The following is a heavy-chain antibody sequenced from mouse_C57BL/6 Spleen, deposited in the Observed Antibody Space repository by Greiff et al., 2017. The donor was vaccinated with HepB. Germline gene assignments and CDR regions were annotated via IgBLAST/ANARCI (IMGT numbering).Heavy chain of an antibody. CDR1: GFTFSDYG. CDR3: ARPGSYGSSYFDY. CDR2: ISSGSSTI. J-gene: IGHJ2*01. Sequence: EVKLVESGGGLVKPGGSLKLSCAASGFTFSDYGMHWVRQAPEKGLEWVAYISSGSSTIYYADTVKGRFTISRDNAKNTLFLQMTSLRSEDTAMYYCARPGSYGSSYFDYWGQGTTLTVSS. V-gene: IGHV5-17*01. D-gene: IGHD1-1*01.